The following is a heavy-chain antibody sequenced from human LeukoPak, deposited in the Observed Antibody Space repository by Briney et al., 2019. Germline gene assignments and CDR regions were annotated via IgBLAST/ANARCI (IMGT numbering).Heavy chain of an antibody. CDR3: ARDLWVGRTPYGTGNFDY. D-gene: IGHD1-7*01. J-gene: IGHJ4*02. V-gene: IGHV3-23*01. CDR2: IGGSGGNT. Sequence: QPGGSLRLSCAASGFIFSNYAMSWVRQAPGKGLEWVSAIGGSGGNTYYADSVKGRFTISRDNSKNTLYLQMNSLRAEDTAVYYCARDLWVGRTPYGTGNFDYWGQGTLVTVSS. CDR1: GFIFSNYA.